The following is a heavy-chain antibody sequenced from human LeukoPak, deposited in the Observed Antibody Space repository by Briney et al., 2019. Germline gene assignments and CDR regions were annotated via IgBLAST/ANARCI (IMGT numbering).Heavy chain of an antibody. Sequence: GGSLRLSCAASRFTFSNYWMHWVRQAPGKGLVWVSRIYNAGSSTSYADSVKGRFTISRDDSKNTLYLQMNSLRAEDTAVYYCAKFTRTLVRGALVNWGQGTLVTVSS. CDR3: AKFTRTLVRGALVN. D-gene: IGHD3-10*01. J-gene: IGHJ4*02. V-gene: IGHV3-74*01. CDR2: IYNAGSST. CDR1: RFTFSNYW.